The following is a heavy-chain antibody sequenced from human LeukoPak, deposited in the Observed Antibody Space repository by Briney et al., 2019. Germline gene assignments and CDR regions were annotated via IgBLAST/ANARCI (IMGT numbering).Heavy chain of an antibody. D-gene: IGHD6-19*01. V-gene: IGHV1-69*04. CDR3: ATPGEYSSGWGFDY. CDR1: GGTFSSYA. J-gene: IGHJ4*02. Sequence: GASVKVSCKASGGTFSSYAISWVRQAPGQGLEWMGRIIPILGIANYAQKFQGRVTITADKSTSTAYMELSSLRSEDTAVYYCATPGEYSSGWGFDYWGQGTLVTVSS. CDR2: IIPILGIA.